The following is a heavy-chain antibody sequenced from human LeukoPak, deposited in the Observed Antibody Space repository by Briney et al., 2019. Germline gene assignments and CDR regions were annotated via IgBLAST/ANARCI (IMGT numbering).Heavy chain of an antibody. CDR1: GFTFSSYW. CDR3: ATLLLSYPYGDYPPLDF. D-gene: IGHD4-17*01. V-gene: IGHV3-74*01. CDR2: IDPDGSRT. Sequence: HPGGSLRLSCAASGFTFSSYWMHWVRQTPGKGPVWVSRIDPDGSRTSYADSVKGRFTISRDNAKNTLSLQMNSLRGEDTAVYYCATLLLSYPYGDYPPLDFWGQGTLVTVSS. J-gene: IGHJ4*02.